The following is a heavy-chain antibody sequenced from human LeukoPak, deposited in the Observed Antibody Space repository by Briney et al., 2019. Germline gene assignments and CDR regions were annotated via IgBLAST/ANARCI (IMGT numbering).Heavy chain of an antibody. V-gene: IGHV1-69*13. CDR3: AIAYCGGDCYTDYYYGMDV. CDR2: IIPIFGTA. CDR1: GGTFSSYA. J-gene: IGHJ6*02. D-gene: IGHD2-21*02. Sequence: ASVKVSCKASGGTFSSYAISWVRQAPGQGLEWMGGIIPIFGTANYAQKFQGRVTITADESTSTAYMELSSLRSEDTAVYYCAIAYCGGDCYTDYYYGMDVWGQGTTVTVSS.